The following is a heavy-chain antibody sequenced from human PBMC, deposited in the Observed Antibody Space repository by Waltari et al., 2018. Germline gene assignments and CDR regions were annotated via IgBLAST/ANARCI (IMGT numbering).Heavy chain of an antibody. D-gene: IGHD3-10*01. CDR3: ARGFGELLSNWFDP. V-gene: IGHV3-33*01. Sequence: QVQLVESGGGVVQPGRSLRLSCAASGFTFSSYGMHWVRQAPGKGVEWVAVIWYDGSNKYYADSVKGRFTISRDNSKNTLYLQMNSLRAEDTAVYYCARGFGELLSNWFDPWGQGTLVTVSS. CDR2: IWYDGSNK. CDR1: GFTFSSYG. J-gene: IGHJ5*02.